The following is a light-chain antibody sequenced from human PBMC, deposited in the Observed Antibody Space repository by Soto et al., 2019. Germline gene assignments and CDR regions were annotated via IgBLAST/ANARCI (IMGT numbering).Light chain of an antibody. V-gene: IGKV1-17*01. Sequence: DIQMTQSPSSLSASVGDRVTITCRASQGIGNDLGWYQQKPGNAPKRLIYAASTLQSGVPSRFSGSGSGTEFTLTISSLQPEDFATYYCLQHNSYPPWFGGGTKVDLK. CDR3: LQHNSYPPW. J-gene: IGKJ4*02. CDR1: QGIGND. CDR2: AAS.